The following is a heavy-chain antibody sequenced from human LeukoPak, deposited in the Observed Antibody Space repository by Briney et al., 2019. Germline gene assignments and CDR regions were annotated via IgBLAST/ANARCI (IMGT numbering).Heavy chain of an antibody. J-gene: IGHJ4*02. D-gene: IGHD6-13*01. CDR2: ISGSAGST. CDR1: GFTFSSYA. V-gene: IGHV3-23*01. Sequence: GGSLRLSCAASGFTFSSYAMSWVRQAPGNGLEWVSSISGSAGSTYYADSVKGRFTISRDNSKNTLYLQMNSLRAEDTAVYYCAKRGAAAVFYYFDYWGQGTLVTVSS. CDR3: AKRGAAAVFYYFDY.